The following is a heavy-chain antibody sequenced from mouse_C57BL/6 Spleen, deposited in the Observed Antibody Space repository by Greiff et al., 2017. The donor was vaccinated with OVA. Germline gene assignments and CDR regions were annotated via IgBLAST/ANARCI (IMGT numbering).Heavy chain of an antibody. V-gene: IGHV1-72*01. D-gene: IGHD2-10*01. CDR2: IDPNSGGT. Sequence: QVQLQQSGAELVKPGASVKLSCTASGFNIKDYYMHWVKQRPGRGLEWIGRIDPNSGGTKYNEKFKSKATLTVDKPSSTAYMQLSSLTSEDSAVYYCARSDSPYYYFDYWGQGTTLTVSS. CDR3: ARSDSPYYYFDY. J-gene: IGHJ2*01. CDR1: GFNIKDYY.